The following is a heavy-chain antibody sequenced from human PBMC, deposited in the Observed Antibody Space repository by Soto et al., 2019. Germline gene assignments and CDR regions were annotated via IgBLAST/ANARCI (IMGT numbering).Heavy chain of an antibody. D-gene: IGHD3-3*01. J-gene: IGHJ4*02. CDR3: ARVRFLEWSNNYFDY. Sequence: SETLSLTCAVSGGSISICGYSWSWIRQPPGKGLEWIGYIYHSGSTYYNPSLKSRVTISVDRSKNQFSLKLSSVTAADTAVYYCARVRFLEWSNNYFDYWGQGTLVTVSS. V-gene: IGHV4-30-2*01. CDR1: GGSISICGYS. CDR2: IYHSGST.